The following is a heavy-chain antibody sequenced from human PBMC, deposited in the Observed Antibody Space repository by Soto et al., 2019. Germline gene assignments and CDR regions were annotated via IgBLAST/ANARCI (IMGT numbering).Heavy chain of an antibody. J-gene: IGHJ4*02. CDR3: ARDDLLRGFTAFGPN. CDR2: IKHDGSEK. Sequence: EVQLVESGGGLVQPGGSLRLSCAASGFTFSGYWMSWVSQAPGKGLEWVANIKHDGSEKYYVDSVKGRFTISRDNAKSSLYLQMNSLRAEDTAVYYCARDDLLRGFTAFGPNWGQGTLVTVSS. D-gene: IGHD3-10*01. V-gene: IGHV3-7*05. CDR1: GFTFSGYW.